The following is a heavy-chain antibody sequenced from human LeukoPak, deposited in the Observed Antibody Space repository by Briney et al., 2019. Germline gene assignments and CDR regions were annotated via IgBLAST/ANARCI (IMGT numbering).Heavy chain of an antibody. D-gene: IGHD3-22*01. J-gene: IGHJ6*02. CDR1: DGSFIGDY. V-gene: IGHV4-34*01. Sequence: SETLSLTCGVYDGSFIGDYWSWIRQSPGMGLEWIGQVYHSGSANYNPSLRSRVTISIDTSKKQFSLKLNSVTATDTAVYYCARVAYYYDSAGLYLNYFYGMDVWGQGTTVTVS. CDR3: ARVAYYYDSAGLYLNYFYGMDV. CDR2: VYHSGSA.